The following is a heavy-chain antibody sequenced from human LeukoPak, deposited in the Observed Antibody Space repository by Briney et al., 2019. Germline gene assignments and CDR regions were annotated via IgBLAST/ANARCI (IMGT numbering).Heavy chain of an antibody. CDR2: ISGSGGST. CDR3: AKDPYGSGSYFY. Sequence: GGSLXLSCXASGFTFSSYAMSWVRQAPGKGLEWVSAISGSGGSTYYADSVKGRFTISRDNSKNTLYLQMNSLRAEDTAVYYCAKDPYGSGSYFYWGQGTLVTVSS. D-gene: IGHD3-10*01. V-gene: IGHV3-23*01. J-gene: IGHJ4*02. CDR1: GFTFSSYA.